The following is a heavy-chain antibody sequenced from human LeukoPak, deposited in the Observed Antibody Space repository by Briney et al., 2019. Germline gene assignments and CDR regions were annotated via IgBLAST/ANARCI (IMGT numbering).Heavy chain of an antibody. CDR3: ARDHIVLMVYDLDY. D-gene: IGHD2-8*01. J-gene: IGHJ4*02. CDR2: ISAYNGNT. V-gene: IGHV1-18*01. CDR1: GYTFTSYG. Sequence: GASVKVSCKASGYTFTSYGISWVRQAPGQGLEWMGWISAYNGNTNYAQKLQGRVTMTTDTSTSTAYMELRSLRSDDTAVYYCARDHIVLMVYDLDYWGQGTLVTVSP.